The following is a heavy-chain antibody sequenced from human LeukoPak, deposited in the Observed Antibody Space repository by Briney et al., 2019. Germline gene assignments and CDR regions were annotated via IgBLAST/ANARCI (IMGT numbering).Heavy chain of an antibody. CDR1: GYSISSGYY. D-gene: IGHD3-3*01. V-gene: IGHV4-38-2*01. CDR3: ARRALPWSGCYKDAFDI. CDR2: IYHSGST. Sequence: MPSETLSLTCAVSGYSISSGYYWGWIRQPPGKGLEWIGRIYHSGSTYYNPSLKSRVTISVDTSKNQFSLKLSSVTAADTAVYYCARRALPWSGCYKDAFDIWGQGTMVTVSS. J-gene: IGHJ3*02.